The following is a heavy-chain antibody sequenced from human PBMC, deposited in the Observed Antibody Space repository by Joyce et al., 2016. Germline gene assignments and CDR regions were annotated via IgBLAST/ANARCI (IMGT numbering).Heavy chain of an antibody. Sequence: QVQLRQWGAGLLKPSESLFLTCAVSGGPFRGFFWTWVRQPPGKALEWIGDITTSGATNYDPSLRSRVAISVDASNNQFSLPLTSLSAADMAVYYCARSQLLAPLMYWGQGTLVTVSP. J-gene: IGHJ4*02. CDR1: GGPFRGFF. CDR2: ITTSGAT. V-gene: IGHV4-34*02. D-gene: IGHD6-19*01. CDR3: ARSQLLAPLMY.